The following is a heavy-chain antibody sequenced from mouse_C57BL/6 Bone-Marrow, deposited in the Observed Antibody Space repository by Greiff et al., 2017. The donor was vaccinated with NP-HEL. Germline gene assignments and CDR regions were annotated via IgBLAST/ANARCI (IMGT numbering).Heavy chain of an antibody. J-gene: IGHJ3*01. V-gene: IGHV5-9-1*02. CDR1: GFTFSSYA. CDR2: ISSGGDYI. CDR3: TRDRHYDGSSPFAY. Sequence: EVQLQESGEGLVKPGGSLKLSCAASGFTFSSYAMSWVRQTPEKRLEWVAYISSGGDYIYYADTVKGRFTISRDNARNTLYLQMSSLKSEDTAMYYCTRDRHYDGSSPFAYWGQGTLVTVSA. D-gene: IGHD1-1*01.